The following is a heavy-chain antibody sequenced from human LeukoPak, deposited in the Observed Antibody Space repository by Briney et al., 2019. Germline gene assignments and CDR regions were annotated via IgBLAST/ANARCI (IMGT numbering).Heavy chain of an antibody. CDR2: INPNSGGT. CDR3: ARAYDFWSGYYTPGY. Sequence: ASVKVSCKASGYTFTGYYMHWVRQAPGQGLEWMGWINPNSGGTNYAQKFQGRVTMTRDTSISTAYMELSRLRSDDTAVYYCARAYDFWSGYYTPGYWGQGTLVTVSS. V-gene: IGHV1-2*02. D-gene: IGHD3-3*01. CDR1: GYTFTGYY. J-gene: IGHJ4*02.